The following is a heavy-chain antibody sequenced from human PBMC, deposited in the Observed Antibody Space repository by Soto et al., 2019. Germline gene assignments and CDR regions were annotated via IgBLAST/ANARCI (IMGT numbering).Heavy chain of an antibody. CDR1: GFTFSSYG. CDR2: ISYDGSNK. D-gene: IGHD6-6*01. Sequence: QVQLVESGGGVVQPGRSLRLSCAASGFTFSSYGMHWVRQAPGKGLEWVAVISYDGSNKYYADSVKGRFTISRDNSKNTLYLQRNSLRAEDTAVYYCAKARLYSSSSGLDYWGRGTLVTVSS. J-gene: IGHJ4*02. V-gene: IGHV3-30*18. CDR3: AKARLYSSSSGLDY.